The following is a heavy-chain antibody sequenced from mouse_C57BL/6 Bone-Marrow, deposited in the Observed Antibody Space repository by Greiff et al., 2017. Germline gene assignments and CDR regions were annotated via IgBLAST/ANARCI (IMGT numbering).Heavy chain of an antibody. D-gene: IGHD2-10*01. V-gene: IGHV1-55*01. CDR3: ARFRGAYYSYYAIDY. CDR1: GYTFTSYW. J-gene: IGHJ4*01. Sequence: VQLQQPGAELVKPGASVKMSCKASGYTFTSYWISWVKQRPGQGLEWIGDIYPGSGSTNYNAKFKSKATLTVDTSSSTAYMQLSSLPSENSAVYYCARFRGAYYSYYAIDYWGQGTSVTVSS. CDR2: IYPGSGST.